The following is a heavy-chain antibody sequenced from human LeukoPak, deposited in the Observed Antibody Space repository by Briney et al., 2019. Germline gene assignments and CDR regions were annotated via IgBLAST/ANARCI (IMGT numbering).Heavy chain of an antibody. J-gene: IGHJ5*02. D-gene: IGHD5-12*01. Sequence: GGSLRLSCAASGFTFSSYAMSWVRQAPGKGLAWVSAISSSGDVTKYADSAKSRFTISRDNSKNTVYLQMNSLRAEDTAVYYCAKGGVYSGYAFDPWGQGTLVIVSS. V-gene: IGHV3-23*01. CDR1: GFTFSSYA. CDR3: AKGGVYSGYAFDP. CDR2: ISSSGDVT.